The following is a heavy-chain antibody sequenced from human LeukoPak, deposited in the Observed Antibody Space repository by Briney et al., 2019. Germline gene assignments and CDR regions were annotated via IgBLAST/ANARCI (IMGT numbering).Heavy chain of an antibody. Sequence: GASVTVSCKASGYTFTSYAISWVRQAPGQGLEWMGGIIPIFGTANYAQKFQGRVTIPTDESTSTAYMELSSLRSEDTAVYYCASPRPDYDFWSGQRAFDYWGQGTLVTVSS. D-gene: IGHD3-3*01. CDR1: GYTFTSYA. CDR2: IIPIFGTA. V-gene: IGHV1-69*05. CDR3: ASPRPDYDFWSGQRAFDY. J-gene: IGHJ4*02.